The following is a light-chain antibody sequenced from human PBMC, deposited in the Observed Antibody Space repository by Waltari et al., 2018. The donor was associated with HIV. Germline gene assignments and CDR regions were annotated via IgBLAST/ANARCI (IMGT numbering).Light chain of an antibody. J-gene: IGLJ1*01. Sequence: QSVLTQPPSASGTPGQRVTISCSGSSSNIGSNAVNWYQQLPGTAPKLLIYSNNQRPSGAPNRFSASKSGTSASLAISGLQSDDEADYYCAAWDDSLNDSYVFGPGTKVTVL. CDR1: SSNIGSNA. V-gene: IGLV1-44*01. CDR3: AAWDDSLNDSYV. CDR2: SNN.